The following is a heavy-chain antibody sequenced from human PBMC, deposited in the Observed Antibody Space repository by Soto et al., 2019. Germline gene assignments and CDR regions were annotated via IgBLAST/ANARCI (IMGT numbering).Heavy chain of an antibody. CDR3: ARGRSSLTGYHFDY. V-gene: IGHV4-34*01. Sequence: PSETLSLTCAVYGGSFSGYYWSWIRQPPGKGLGWIGEINHSGSTNYNPSLKSRVTISVDTSKNQFSLKLSSVTAADTAVYYCARGRSSLTGYHFDYWGQGTLVTVSS. J-gene: IGHJ4*02. D-gene: IGHD3-9*01. CDR1: GGSFSGYY. CDR2: INHSGST.